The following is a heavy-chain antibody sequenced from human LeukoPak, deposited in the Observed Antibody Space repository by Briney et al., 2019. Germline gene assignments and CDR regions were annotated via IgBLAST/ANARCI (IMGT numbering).Heavy chain of an antibody. J-gene: IGHJ4*02. CDR3: AKDWWGTYYYDSSGYYPDY. Sequence: GRSLRLSCAASGFTFSSYGMHWVRQAPGKGLEWVAVISYDGSNKYYADSVKGRFTISRDNSKNTLYLQMNSLRAEDTAVYYCAKDWWGTYYYDSSGYYPDYWGQGTLVTVPS. CDR1: GFTFSSYG. D-gene: IGHD3-22*01. V-gene: IGHV3-30*18. CDR2: ISYDGSNK.